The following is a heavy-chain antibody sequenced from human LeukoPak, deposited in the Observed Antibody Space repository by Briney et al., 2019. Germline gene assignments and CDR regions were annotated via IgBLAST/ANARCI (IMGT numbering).Heavy chain of an antibody. CDR2: FYYSGST. Sequence: GSLRLSCAASGFTFSSYGMSWVRQAPGKGLQWIGSFYYSGSTYYNPSLKSRVTISVDTSKNQFSLKLSSVTAADTAVYFCAREDYYNSGGYYLDYWGQGTLVTVSS. CDR1: GFTFSSYG. J-gene: IGHJ4*02. V-gene: IGHV4-38-2*01. CDR3: AREDYYNSGGYYLDY. D-gene: IGHD3-22*01.